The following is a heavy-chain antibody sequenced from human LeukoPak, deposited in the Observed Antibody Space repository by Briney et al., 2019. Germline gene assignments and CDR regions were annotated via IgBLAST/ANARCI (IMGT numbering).Heavy chain of an antibody. CDR3: ATDDDSSGFALYAFNI. V-gene: IGHV1-24*01. D-gene: IGHD3-22*01. CDR2: FDPEAGET. J-gene: IGHJ3*02. Sequence: ASLKVSCKVSGYTLTELSIHWVRQAPGKGLEWMGGFDPEAGETIYAQNFQGRVTMTEDTSTYTSYMELYSLRSEDTAVYYCATDDDSSGFALYAFNIWGQGTMVTVSS. CDR1: GYTLTELS.